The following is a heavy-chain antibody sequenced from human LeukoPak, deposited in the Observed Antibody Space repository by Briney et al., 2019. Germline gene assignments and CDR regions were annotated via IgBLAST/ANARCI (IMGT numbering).Heavy chain of an antibody. J-gene: IGHJ3*02. CDR2: INKDGSKK. D-gene: IGHD2/OR15-2a*01. V-gene: IGHV3-7*01. CDR1: GFTFRNDW. CDR3: ARDTSPSSRSTYFDALDM. Sequence: GGSLRLSCATSGFTFRNDWVTWVRQAQGKGLEWVDNINKDGSKKNYVDSVKGRFTISRDNTKNSLFLQMNSLRAEDTAIYYCARDTSPSSRSTYFDALDMWGQGTMVTVSS.